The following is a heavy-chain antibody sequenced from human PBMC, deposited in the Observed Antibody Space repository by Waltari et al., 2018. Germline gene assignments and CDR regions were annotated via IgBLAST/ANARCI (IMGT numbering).Heavy chain of an antibody. CDR1: GYTFQTYW. CDR2: MDASDSDS. CDR3: ARRQVDWGHLHVFDH. V-gene: IGHV5-51*01. J-gene: IGHJ4*02. D-gene: IGHD7-27*01. Sequence: VQLVQSGPEVKKPGESLRISCTISGYTFQTYWVAWVRQMPGKGLEWMGSMDASDSDSKYSPAFGGKVTITVDKTASTTYLTWSGLRASDTAIYYCARRQVDWGHLHVFDHWGQGTLVTVST.